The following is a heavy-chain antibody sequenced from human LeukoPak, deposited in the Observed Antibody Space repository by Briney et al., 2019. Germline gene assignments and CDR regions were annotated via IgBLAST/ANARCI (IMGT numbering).Heavy chain of an antibody. V-gene: IGHV4-61*02. Sequence: PSETLSLTCTASGGSISSGSYYWTWIRQPAGKGLEGIGRIYTSGSTNYNPSLKSRVTISVDTSKHQFSLKLSSVTAAHTAVYYCARESPSGDFWSSALDYWGQGTLVTVSS. D-gene: IGHD3-3*01. J-gene: IGHJ4*02. CDR3: ARESPSGDFWSSALDY. CDR2: IYTSGST. CDR1: GGSISSGSYY.